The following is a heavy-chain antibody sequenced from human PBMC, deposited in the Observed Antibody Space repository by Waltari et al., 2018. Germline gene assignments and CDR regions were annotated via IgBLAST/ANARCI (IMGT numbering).Heavy chain of an antibody. V-gene: IGHV4-34*01. J-gene: IGHJ4*02. CDR1: GGSFSGYY. CDR2: INHSGST. Sequence: QVQLQQWGAGLLKPSETLSLTCAVYGGSFSGYYWSWIRQPPGKGLEWIGEINHSGSTNYNPSLKSRVTISVDTSKNQFSLKLSSVTAADTAVYYCARVDYGDYGGNGEFDYWGQGTLVTVSS. CDR3: ARVDYGDYGGNGEFDY. D-gene: IGHD4-17*01.